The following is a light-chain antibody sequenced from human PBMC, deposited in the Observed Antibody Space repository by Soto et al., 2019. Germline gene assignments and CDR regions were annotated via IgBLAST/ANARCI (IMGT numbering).Light chain of an antibody. CDR3: QQTYTFPWT. Sequence: DIRTTQSPSSLSASVGDSDTISCRASQGISDYLSVFQHKPGEAPKLLIYTASSLQGGVPLRFRGAGSRTDFSLTISGLQPEDSATYYCQQTYTFPWTFGQGSIVDI. V-gene: IGKV1-39*01. CDR2: TAS. J-gene: IGKJ1*01. CDR1: QGISDY.